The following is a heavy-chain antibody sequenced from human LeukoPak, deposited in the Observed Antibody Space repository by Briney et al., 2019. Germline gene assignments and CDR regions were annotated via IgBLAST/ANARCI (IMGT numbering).Heavy chain of an antibody. D-gene: IGHD6-13*01. V-gene: IGHV3-7*03. CDR2: IKQDGSEK. CDR3: ARDAAAGNGEPFDY. Sequence: SGGSLRLSCAASGFTFSSYWMSWVRQAPGKGLEWVANIKQDGSEKYYVDSVKGRFTISRDNAKNSLYLQMNSLRAEDTAVYYCARDAAAGNGEPFDYWGQEPWSLSPQ. J-gene: IGHJ4*01. CDR1: GFTFSSYW.